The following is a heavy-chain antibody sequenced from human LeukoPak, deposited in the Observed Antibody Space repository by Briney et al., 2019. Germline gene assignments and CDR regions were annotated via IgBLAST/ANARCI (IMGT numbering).Heavy chain of an antibody. V-gene: IGHV4-59*01. D-gene: IGHD5-12*01. CDR2: IYYSGST. CDR1: GGSISSYY. J-gene: IGHJ4*02. CDR3: ARSPLRYSGYD. Sequence: SETLSLTCTVSGGSISSYYWSWIRQPPGKGLEWIGYIYYSGSTNYNPSLKSRVTISVDTSKNQFSLKLSSVTAADPAVYYCARSPLRYSGYDWGQGPLVTVSS.